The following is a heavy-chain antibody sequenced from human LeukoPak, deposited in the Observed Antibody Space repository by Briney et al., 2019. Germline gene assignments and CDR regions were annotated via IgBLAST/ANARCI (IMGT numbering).Heavy chain of an antibody. CDR2: VGSGGGGRT. CDR3: ARELRIAAAGTGY. CDR1: GFAFSSYA. Sequence: GGSLRLSCAASGFAFSSYAMTWVRQAPGKGLEWVSGVGSGGGGRTYYADSVKGRFTISRDNAKNSLYLQMNSLRAEDTAVYYCARELRIAAAGTGYWGQGTLVTVSS. J-gene: IGHJ4*02. V-gene: IGHV3-23*01. D-gene: IGHD6-13*01.